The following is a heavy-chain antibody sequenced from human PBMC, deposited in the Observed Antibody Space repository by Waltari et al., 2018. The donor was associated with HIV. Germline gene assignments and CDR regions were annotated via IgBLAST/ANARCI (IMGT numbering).Heavy chain of an antibody. J-gene: IGHJ1*01. CDR1: GLTFSTYT. V-gene: IGHV3-21*01. D-gene: IGHD3-10*01. Sequence: EVEVVESGGGLVKPGGSMRLSCLTSGLTFSTYTINWVRQPPGQGLEWVASIGCSSIHINYADSVRGRFTLSRDNAKNSVYLQMNRLRGEDTAVYYCTTAPRGNGSGRWGQGTLVSVSS. CDR3: TTAPRGNGSGR. CDR2: IGCSSIHI.